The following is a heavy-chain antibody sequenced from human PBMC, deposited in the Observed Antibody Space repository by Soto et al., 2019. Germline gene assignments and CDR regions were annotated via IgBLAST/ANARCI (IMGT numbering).Heavy chain of an antibody. J-gene: IGHJ4*02. CDR2: IYHSGST. D-gene: IGHD6-6*01. CDR1: GGSISSSNW. CDR3: ARLSPQLGSSSSGRGADY. Sequence: QVQLQESGPGLVKPSGTLSLTCAVSGGSISSSNWWSWVRQPPGKGLEWIGEIYHSGSTNYNPSLKSRVTISVDKSKNQFSLKLSSVTAADTAVYYCARLSPQLGSSSSGRGADYWGQGTLVTVSS. V-gene: IGHV4-4*02.